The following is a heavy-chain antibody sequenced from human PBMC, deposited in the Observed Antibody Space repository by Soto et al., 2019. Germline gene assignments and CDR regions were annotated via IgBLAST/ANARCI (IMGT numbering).Heavy chain of an antibody. CDR2: IGTAGDT. CDR1: GFTFSGFD. Sequence: PGGSLRLSCEASGFTFSGFDMHWVRQPTGEGLEWVSSIGTAGDTYYAVSVKGRFTISRDNAKNSLSLQMNSLRAGDTAVYYCTTDPLIVGATGQFDYWGQGTLVTVSS. V-gene: IGHV3-13*01. CDR3: TTDPLIVGATGQFDY. J-gene: IGHJ4*02. D-gene: IGHD1-26*01.